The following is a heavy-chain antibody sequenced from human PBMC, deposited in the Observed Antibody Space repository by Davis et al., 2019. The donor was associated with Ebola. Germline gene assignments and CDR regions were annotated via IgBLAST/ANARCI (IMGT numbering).Heavy chain of an antibody. CDR2: TYHGGST. Sequence: MPSETLSLTCAVSGGSISSGGYSCSWIRQPPGKGLEWIGHTYHGGSTYYNPSLKSRVTISVDTSKNQFSLKLSSVTAADTAVYYCARHGARWLHPRFDYWGQGTLVTVSS. CDR3: ARHGARWLHPRFDY. CDR1: GGSISSGGYS. V-gene: IGHV4-30-2*03. D-gene: IGHD5-24*01. J-gene: IGHJ4*02.